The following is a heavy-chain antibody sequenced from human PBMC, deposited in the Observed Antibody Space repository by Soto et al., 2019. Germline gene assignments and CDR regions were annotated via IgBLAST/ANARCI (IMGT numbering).Heavy chain of an antibody. D-gene: IGHD6-6*01. Sequence: NPSETLSLTCTVSGGSISSSSYYWSWIRQPPGKGLEWVGYIYYRGSTNYNPSLKSRVTISVDTSKNQFSLKLSSVTAADTAVYYCALVEVGSSSVQGEVGWFDPWGQGTLVTVSS. J-gene: IGHJ5*02. CDR3: ALVEVGSSSVQGEVGWFDP. CDR1: GGSISSSSYY. CDR2: IYYRGST. V-gene: IGHV4-61*01.